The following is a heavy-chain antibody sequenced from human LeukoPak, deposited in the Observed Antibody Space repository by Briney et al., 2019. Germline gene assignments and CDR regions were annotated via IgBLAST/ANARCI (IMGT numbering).Heavy chain of an antibody. Sequence: PGGSLRLSCAASGFTFSSYGMHWVRQAPGEGLEWVAVISYDRTNTYYAESVKGRFTISRDNAKNTLHLQMNSLSADDTAVYYCARDRGGTAMVLKSYLHYYYGMDVWGQGTTVTVSS. CDR2: ISYDRTNT. V-gene: IGHV3-30*03. D-gene: IGHD5-18*01. CDR1: GFTFSSYG. J-gene: IGHJ6*02. CDR3: ARDRGGTAMVLKSYLHYYYGMDV.